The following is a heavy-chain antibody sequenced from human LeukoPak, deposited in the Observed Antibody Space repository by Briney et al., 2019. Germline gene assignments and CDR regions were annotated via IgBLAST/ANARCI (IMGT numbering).Heavy chain of an antibody. Sequence: SETLSLTCTVCGGSISSSSYYWGWIRQPPGKGLEWIVSIYYSGSTYYNPSLKSRVTISVDTSKNQFSLKLSSVTAADTAVYYCARSSYDSSGYYYPLFDYWGQGTLVTVSS. CDR1: GGSISSSSYY. J-gene: IGHJ4*02. CDR3: ARSSYDSSGYYYPLFDY. V-gene: IGHV4-39*01. D-gene: IGHD3-22*01. CDR2: IYYSGST.